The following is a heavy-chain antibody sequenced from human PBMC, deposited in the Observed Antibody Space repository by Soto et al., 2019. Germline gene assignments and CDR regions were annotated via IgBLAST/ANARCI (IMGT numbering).Heavy chain of an antibody. CDR3: AKFGHRDIVVVPAARRYFDL. J-gene: IGHJ2*01. CDR1: GFTFSSYA. Sequence: EVQLLESGGGLVQPGGSLRLSCAASGFTFSSYAMSWVRQAPGKGLEWVSAISGSGGSTYYADSVKGRFTISRDNSKNTLYLQMNSLRAEDTAVYYCAKFGHRDIVVVPAARRYFDLWGRGTLVTVSS. D-gene: IGHD2-2*01. CDR2: ISGSGGST. V-gene: IGHV3-23*01.